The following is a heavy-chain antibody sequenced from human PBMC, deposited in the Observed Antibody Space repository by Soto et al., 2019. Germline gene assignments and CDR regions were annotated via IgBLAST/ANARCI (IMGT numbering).Heavy chain of an antibody. CDR2: IWYDGSNK. CDR3: ARDRIAAAGTRGFDY. V-gene: IGHV3-33*01. J-gene: IGHJ4*02. Sequence: GGSLRLSCAASGFTFSSYGMHWVRQAPGKGLEWVAVIWYDGSNKYYADSVKGRFTISRDNSKNTLYLQMNSLRAEDTAVYYCARDRIAAAGTRGFDYWGQGTLVTVSS. CDR1: GFTFSSYG. D-gene: IGHD6-13*01.